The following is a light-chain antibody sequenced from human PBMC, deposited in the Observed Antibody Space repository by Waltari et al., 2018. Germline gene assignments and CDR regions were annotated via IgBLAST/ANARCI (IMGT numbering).Light chain of an antibody. CDR1: QNVSTW. CDR2: RES. Sequence: DIQMTQSPSTLSASVGDRVTITCRASQNVSTWLAWYQQKPGKAPKLLIYRESSLQSGVPSRFSGSGSGTEFTLTISSLQPDDFAIYYCQQYKSSPWTFGQGTKVEIK. CDR3: QQYKSSPWT. V-gene: IGKV1-5*03. J-gene: IGKJ1*01.